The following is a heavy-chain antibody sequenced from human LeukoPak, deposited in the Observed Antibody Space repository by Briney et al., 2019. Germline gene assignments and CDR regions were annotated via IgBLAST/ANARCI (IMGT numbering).Heavy chain of an antibody. D-gene: IGHD1-14*01. CDR1: GGSFSNYY. CDR3: ARQPPQYYGMDV. J-gene: IGHJ6*02. V-gene: IGHV4-4*07. Sequence: PSETLSLTCTVSGGSFSNYYWSWIRQPAGKGLEWIGRIYTSRSTNYNPSVKSRVTMSVDTSNNQFSLKLTSVTAADTAVYYCARQPPQYYGMDVWGQGTTVTVSS. CDR2: IYTSRST.